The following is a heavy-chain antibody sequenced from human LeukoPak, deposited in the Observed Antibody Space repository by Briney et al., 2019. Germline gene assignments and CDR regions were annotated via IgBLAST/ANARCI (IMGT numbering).Heavy chain of an antibody. D-gene: IGHD6-13*01. J-gene: IGHJ3*02. Sequence: GRSLRLSCAASGFTFSSYAMHWVRQAPGKGPEWVAVISYDGSNKYYADSVKGQFTISRDNSKNTLYLQMNSLRAEDTAVYYCARDFPAAAGAFDIWGQGTMVTVSS. CDR2: ISYDGSNK. CDR3: ARDFPAAAGAFDI. CDR1: GFTFSSYA. V-gene: IGHV3-30-3*01.